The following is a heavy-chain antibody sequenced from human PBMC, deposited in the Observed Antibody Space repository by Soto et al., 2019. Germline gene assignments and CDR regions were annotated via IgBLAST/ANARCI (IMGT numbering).Heavy chain of an antibody. CDR2: IYPGDSDT. D-gene: IGHD6-19*01. CDR3: ARHVIAVADPLVY. CDR1: GYNFTKYW. J-gene: IGHJ1*01. Sequence: PGESLKISCKGSGYNFTKYWIGWVRQMPGKGPEWMGIIYPGDSDTRYSPSFQGQVIISADKSISTAYLQWSSLKASDTAMYYCARHVIAVADPLVYWGQGTLVTVSS. V-gene: IGHV5-51*01.